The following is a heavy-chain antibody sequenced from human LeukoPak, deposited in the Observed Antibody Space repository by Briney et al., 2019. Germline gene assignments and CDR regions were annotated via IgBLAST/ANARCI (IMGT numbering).Heavy chain of an antibody. CDR3: AKDSSSWYGGGYFDS. D-gene: IGHD6-13*01. CDR1: GFTFSSYA. V-gene: IGHV3-23*01. J-gene: IGHJ4*02. Sequence: PGGSLRLSCAASGFTFSSYAMSWVRQAPGKGLEWVSAISGSGGSTYYADSVKGRFTISRDNSNNTLYLQMNSLRAEDTAVYYCAKDSSSWYGGGYFDSWGQGTLVTVSS. CDR2: ISGSGGST.